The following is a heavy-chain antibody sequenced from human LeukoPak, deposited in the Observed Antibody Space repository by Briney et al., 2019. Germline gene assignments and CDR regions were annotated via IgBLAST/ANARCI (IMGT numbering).Heavy chain of an antibody. CDR2: INPSGGST. CDR3: ARDLSRGGSGSYGGVDY. J-gene: IGHJ4*02. CDR1: GYTFTSYY. D-gene: IGHD3-10*01. Sequence: ASVKVSCKASGYTFTSYYMHWVRQAPGQGLGWMGIINPSGGSTSYAQKFQGRATMTRDTSTSTVYMELSSLRSEDTAVYYCARDLSRGGSGSYGGVDYWGQGTLVTVSS. V-gene: IGHV1-46*01.